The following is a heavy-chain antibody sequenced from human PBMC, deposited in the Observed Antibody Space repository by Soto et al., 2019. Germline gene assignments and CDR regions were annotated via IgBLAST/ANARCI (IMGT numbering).Heavy chain of an antibody. CDR1: GFTFRSYA. CDR2: ISGSGDST. J-gene: IGHJ6*02. D-gene: IGHD4-17*01. Sequence: AGGSLRLSCAASGFTFRSYAMNWVRQAPGKGLKWVSTISGSGDSTYYADSVKGRFTISRDNSNTILYLQMNSLRAEDTAVYYCANTKGMTTLTTYDYGMDFWGQGTTVTVSS. V-gene: IGHV3-23*01. CDR3: ANTKGMTTLTTYDYGMDF.